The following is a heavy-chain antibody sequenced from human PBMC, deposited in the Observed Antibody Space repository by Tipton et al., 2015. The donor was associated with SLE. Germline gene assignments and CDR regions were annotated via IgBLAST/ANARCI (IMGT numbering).Heavy chain of an antibody. D-gene: IGHD3-22*01. CDR3: ARDFYDSSGNDY. J-gene: IGHJ4*02. Sequence: TLSLTCTVSGGSTSSYYWSWIRQPPGKGLEWIGEINHSGSTNYNPSLKSRVTISVDTSKNQFSLKLSSVTAADTAVYYCARDFYDSSGNDYWGQGTLVTVSS. V-gene: IGHV4-34*01. CDR2: INHSGST. CDR1: GGSTSSYY.